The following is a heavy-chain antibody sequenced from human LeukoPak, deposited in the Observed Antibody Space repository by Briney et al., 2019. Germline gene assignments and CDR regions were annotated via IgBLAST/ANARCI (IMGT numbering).Heavy chain of an antibody. J-gene: IGHJ3*02. CDR3: ARAYYGSGSYYPDAFDI. V-gene: IGHV3-30-3*01. CDR2: ISFDGAYR. Sequence: GGSLRLSCAASGFTFSNYAMHWVRQAPGKGLEWVAVISFDGAYRYYADSVKGRFTISRDNAKNSLYLQMNSLRAEDTAVYYCARAYYGSGSYYPDAFDIWGQGTMVTVSS. CDR1: GFTFSNYA. D-gene: IGHD3-10*01.